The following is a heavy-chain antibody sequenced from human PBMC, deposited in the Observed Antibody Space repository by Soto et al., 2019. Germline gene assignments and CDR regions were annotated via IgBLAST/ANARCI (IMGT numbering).Heavy chain of an antibody. Sequence: ASVKVSCKASGYTFTSYAMHWVRQAPGQRLEWMGWINAGNGNTKYSQKFQGRVTITRDTSASTAYMELSSLRSEDTAVYYCARDRVAAAGTWLCDYWGQGTVVTVSS. D-gene: IGHD6-13*01. CDR1: GYTFTSYA. CDR2: INAGNGNT. J-gene: IGHJ4*02. CDR3: ARDRVAAAGTWLCDY. V-gene: IGHV1-3*01.